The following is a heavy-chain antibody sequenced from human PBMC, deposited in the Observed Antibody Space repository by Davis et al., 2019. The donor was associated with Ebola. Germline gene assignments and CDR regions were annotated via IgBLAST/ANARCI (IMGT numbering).Heavy chain of an antibody. CDR1: GFTFDDYA. D-gene: IGHD6-13*01. CDR2: ISWNSGSI. Sequence: SLKISCAASGFTFDDYAMHWVRQAPGKGLEWVSGISWNSGSIGYADSVKGRFTISRDNAKNSLYLQMNSLRAEDTALYYCAKGGGYSSSWYATTWGQGTLVTVSS. V-gene: IGHV3-9*01. CDR3: AKGGGYSSSWYATT. J-gene: IGHJ5*02.